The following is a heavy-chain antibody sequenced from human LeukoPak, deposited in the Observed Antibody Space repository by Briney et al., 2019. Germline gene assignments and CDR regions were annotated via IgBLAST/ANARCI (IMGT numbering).Heavy chain of an antibody. J-gene: IGHJ4*02. CDR2: ISSSSSYI. Sequence: GGSLRLSCAASGFTFNSYSMNWVRQAPGKGLEWVSSISSSSSYIYYADSVKGRFTISRDNSKNTLYLQMNSLRAEDTAVYYCAKGDTTWELPHDYWGQGALVTVSS. CDR3: AKGDTTWELPHDY. CDR1: GFTFNSYS. D-gene: IGHD1-26*01. V-gene: IGHV3-21*04.